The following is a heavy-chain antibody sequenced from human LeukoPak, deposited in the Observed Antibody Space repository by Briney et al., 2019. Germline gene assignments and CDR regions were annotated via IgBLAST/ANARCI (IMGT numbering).Heavy chain of an antibody. V-gene: IGHV1-18*01. CDR2: ISAYNGNT. D-gene: IGHD6-13*01. CDR1: GYTFTSYG. J-gene: IGHJ6*02. Sequence: GASVKVSCKASGYTFTSYGISWVRQAPGQGLEWMGWISAYNGNTNYAQKLQGRVTMTTDTSTSTAYMELRSLRSDDTAVYYCARIPHRLDQQLVRSDYGMDVWGQGTTVTVSS. CDR3: ARIPHRLDQQLVRSDYGMDV.